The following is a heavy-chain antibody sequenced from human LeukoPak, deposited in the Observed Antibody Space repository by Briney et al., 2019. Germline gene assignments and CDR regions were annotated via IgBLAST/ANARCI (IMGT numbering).Heavy chain of an antibody. V-gene: IGHV3-53*01. J-gene: IGHJ3*02. CDR2: IYSGGST. Sequence: GGSLRLSCAASGFTVSSNYMSWVRQAPGKGLEWVSIIYSGGSTFYADSVKGRFTISRHNSKNTLYLQMNSLRAEDTAVYYCARGGSYLSAFDIWGQGTMVTVSS. D-gene: IGHD1-26*01. CDR3: ARGGSYLSAFDI. CDR1: GFTVSSNY.